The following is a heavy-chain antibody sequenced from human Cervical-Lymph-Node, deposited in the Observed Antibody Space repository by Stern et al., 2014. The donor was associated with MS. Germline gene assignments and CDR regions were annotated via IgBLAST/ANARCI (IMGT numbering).Heavy chain of an antibody. CDR2: IIPMFGAA. D-gene: IGHD1-14*01. V-gene: IGHV1-69*01. CDR3: TREATAHSGTFDF. Sequence: QVQLVQSGAGMKKPGSSVKVSCKASGGSFSSDAVNWVRQAPGQAPEWMGVIIPMFGAANYAQKVQGRVTLIADESTSTVYMEMISLTSEDTAVYYCTREATAHSGTFDFWGQGTLVTV. J-gene: IGHJ4*02. CDR1: GGSFSSDA.